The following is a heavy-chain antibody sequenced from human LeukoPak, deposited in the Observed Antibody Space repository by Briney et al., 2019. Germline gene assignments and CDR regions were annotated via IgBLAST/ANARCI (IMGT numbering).Heavy chain of an antibody. CDR1: GGSISSYY. D-gene: IGHD3-3*01. CDR3: ARAFWSGYFFDS. Sequence: SETLSLTCTVSGGSISSYYWSWIRQPPGKGLEWIGYIYYSGSTNYNPSLKSRVTISVDTSKNQFSLKLSSVTAADTAVYYCARAFWSGYFFDSWGQGTLVTVSS. V-gene: IGHV4-59*01. CDR2: IYYSGST. J-gene: IGHJ4*02.